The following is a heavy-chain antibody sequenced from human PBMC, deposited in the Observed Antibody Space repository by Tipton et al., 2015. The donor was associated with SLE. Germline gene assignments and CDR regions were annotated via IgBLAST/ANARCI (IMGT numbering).Heavy chain of an antibody. CDR1: GGSIRSSNW. V-gene: IGHV4-4*02. CDR2: VDQSGST. D-gene: IGHD3-10*01. CDR3: ARNLPGAARALIGGFDI. Sequence: TLSLTCAVSGGSIRSSNWWSWVRQPPGKGLEWIGEVDQSGSTNSNPSLKSRVSMSVDKSKNQFSLKLNSVTAADTAVYYCARNLPGAARALIGGFDIWGQGTMVTVSS. J-gene: IGHJ3*02.